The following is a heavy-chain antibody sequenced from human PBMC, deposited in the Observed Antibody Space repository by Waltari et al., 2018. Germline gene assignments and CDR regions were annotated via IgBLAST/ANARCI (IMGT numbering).Heavy chain of an antibody. Sequence: QVQLQESGPRLVKPAETLSLSCTVPGGSISSYYWTWIRQPPGGGLEWIGYNYTSGNTNYNPSLKSRVTMSVDMSKNQFSLKVNSVTAADTAVYYCARVMLRGNFDYWGQGTLVTVSS. CDR1: GGSISSYY. CDR2: NYTSGNT. D-gene: IGHD1-26*01. CDR3: ARVMLRGNFDY. J-gene: IGHJ4*02. V-gene: IGHV4-4*09.